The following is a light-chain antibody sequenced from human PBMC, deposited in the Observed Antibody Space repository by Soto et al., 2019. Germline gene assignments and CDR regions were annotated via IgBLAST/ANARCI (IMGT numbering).Light chain of an antibody. Sequence: DIQVTQSPSLVSASVGDSVTLTCRASQGLSTYLAWYQQKSGKAPKLLIFGASRLQSGVPSRFSGSGSGPDFTLTINNLQPEDFATYFCQQSHHIPLTVGGGPKVEIK. CDR1: QGLSTY. CDR3: QQSHHIPLT. CDR2: GAS. V-gene: IGKV1D-12*01. J-gene: IGKJ4*01.